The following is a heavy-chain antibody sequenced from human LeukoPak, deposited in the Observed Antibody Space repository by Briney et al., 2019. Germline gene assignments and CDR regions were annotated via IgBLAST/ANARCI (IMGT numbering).Heavy chain of an antibody. V-gene: IGHV1-69*05. J-gene: IGHJ3*02. Sequence: GASVKVSCKASGGTFISYAISWVRQAPGQGLEWMGGIIPIFGTANYAQKFQGRVTITTDESTSTAYMELSSLRSEDTAVYYCARAREVVNDAFDIWGQGTMVTVSS. CDR3: ARAREVVNDAFDI. D-gene: IGHD3-22*01. CDR1: GGTFISYA. CDR2: IIPIFGTA.